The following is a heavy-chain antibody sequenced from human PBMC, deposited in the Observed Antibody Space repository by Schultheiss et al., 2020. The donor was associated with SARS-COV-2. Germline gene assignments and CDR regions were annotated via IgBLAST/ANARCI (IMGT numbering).Heavy chain of an antibody. V-gene: IGHV3-13*01. CDR3: AREGGYDFWSGYPFAY. J-gene: IGHJ4*02. D-gene: IGHD3-3*01. CDR2: IGTAGDT. Sequence: GGSLRLSCAASGFTFSSYDMHWVRQATGKGLEWVSAIGTAGDTYYPGSVKGRFTISRENAKNSLYLQMNSLRAGDTAVYYCAREGGYDFWSGYPFAYWGQGTLVTVSS. CDR1: GFTFSSYD.